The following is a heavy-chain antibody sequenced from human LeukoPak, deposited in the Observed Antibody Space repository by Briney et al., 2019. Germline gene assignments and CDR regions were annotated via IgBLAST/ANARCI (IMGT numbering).Heavy chain of an antibody. CDR3: ARLVGATRGGYYYYMDV. Sequence: GESLKISCKGSGYSFTSYWIGWVRQMPGKGLEWMGIIYPGDSDTRYSPSFQGQVTISADKSISTAYLQWSSLKASGTAVYYCARLVGATRGGYYYYMDVWGKGTTVTVSS. V-gene: IGHV5-51*01. D-gene: IGHD1-26*01. J-gene: IGHJ6*03. CDR2: IYPGDSDT. CDR1: GYSFTSYW.